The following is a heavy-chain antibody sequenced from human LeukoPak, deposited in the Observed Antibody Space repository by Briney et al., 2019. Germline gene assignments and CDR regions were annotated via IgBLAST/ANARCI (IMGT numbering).Heavy chain of an antibody. V-gene: IGHV5-51*01. CDR2: IYPGDSDT. CDR1: GYSFTNYW. Sequence: GEPLKISCKGSGYSFTNYWIGWVRQMPGKGLEWMGIIYPGDSDTRYSPSFQGQVTISADKSISTAYLQWSSLKASDTAMYYCARGSERSQFRSGSYDYWGQGTLVTVSS. D-gene: IGHD6-19*01. CDR3: ARGSERSQFRSGSYDY. J-gene: IGHJ4*02.